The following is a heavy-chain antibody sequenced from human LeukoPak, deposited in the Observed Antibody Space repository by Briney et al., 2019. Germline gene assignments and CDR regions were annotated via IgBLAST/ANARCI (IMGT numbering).Heavy chain of an antibody. V-gene: IGHV3-48*02. CDR2: ISSSSSTI. CDR1: GFTFSSYS. Sequence: GGSLRLSCAASGFTFSSYSMNWVRQAPGKGLEWVSYISSSSSTISYADSVKGRFTISRDNAKNSLYLQMNSLRDEDTAVYYCARDSPYSGSPAREDYWGQGTLVTVSS. J-gene: IGHJ4*02. D-gene: IGHD1-26*01. CDR3: ARDSPYSGSPAREDY.